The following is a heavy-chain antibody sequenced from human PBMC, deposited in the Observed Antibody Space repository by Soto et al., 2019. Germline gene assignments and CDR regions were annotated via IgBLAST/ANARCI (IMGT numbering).Heavy chain of an antibody. CDR1: RFTFSSFA. V-gene: IGHV3-23*01. CDR3: AKENLGAPYFDS. Sequence: EVHLFESGGGLLQPGGSLRLSCAASRFTFSSFAMSWVRQAPGKGLEWVSAISGNGGSTYYADSVKGRFTISRDNSKNTLFLQMNSLRADDTAIYYCAKENLGAPYFDSWGRGTLVSVSS. D-gene: IGHD1-26*01. CDR2: ISGNGGST. J-gene: IGHJ4*02.